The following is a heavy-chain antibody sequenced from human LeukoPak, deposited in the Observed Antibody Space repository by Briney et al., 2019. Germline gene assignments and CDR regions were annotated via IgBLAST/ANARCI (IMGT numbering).Heavy chain of an antibody. V-gene: IGHV3-49*03. CDR2: IRSKAYGGTT. CDR3: TRGCRTCWLPVYFDY. Sequence: GGSLRLSCAASGFTFGDYAMSWFRQAPGKGLEWVGFIRSKAYGGTTEYAASVKGRFTISRDDSKSIAYLQMNSLKTEDTAVYYCTRGCRTCWLPVYFDYWGQGTLVTVSS. J-gene: IGHJ4*02. D-gene: IGHD3-9*01. CDR1: GFTFGDYA.